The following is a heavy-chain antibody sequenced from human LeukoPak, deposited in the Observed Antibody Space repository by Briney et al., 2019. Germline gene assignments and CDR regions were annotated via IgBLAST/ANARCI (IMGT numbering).Heavy chain of an antibody. D-gene: IGHD3-10*02. CDR3: AELGITMNGGV. Sequence: GGSLRLSCAASGFTFSSYEMNWVRQAPGKGLEWVSYISSSGSTIYYADSVKGRFTISRDNAKNSLYLQMNSLEAEDTAVYYCAELGITMNGGVWGKGTTVTISS. CDR1: GFTFSSYE. CDR2: ISSSGSTI. V-gene: IGHV3-48*03. J-gene: IGHJ6*04.